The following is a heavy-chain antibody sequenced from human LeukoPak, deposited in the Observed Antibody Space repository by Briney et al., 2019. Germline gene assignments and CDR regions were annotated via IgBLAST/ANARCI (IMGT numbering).Heavy chain of an antibody. Sequence: GGSLRLSCAASGFTFSSYAMSWVRQAPGKGLEWVSSISGSGGSTYYADSVKGRFTISRDNSKNTLYLQMNSLRAEDTAVYYCARDRLYSSSSEDYWGQGTLVTVSS. CDR3: ARDRLYSSSSEDY. CDR1: GFTFSSYA. D-gene: IGHD6-6*01. CDR2: ISGSGGST. V-gene: IGHV3-23*01. J-gene: IGHJ4*02.